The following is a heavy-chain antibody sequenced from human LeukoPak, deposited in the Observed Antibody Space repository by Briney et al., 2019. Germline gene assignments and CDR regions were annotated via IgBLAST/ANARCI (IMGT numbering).Heavy chain of an antibody. CDR2: FYYSGST. CDR3: ARHPLYGDYVAGNY. D-gene: IGHD4-17*01. V-gene: IGHV4-39*01. CDR1: GGSISSSSYY. Sequence: PSETLSLTGTVSGGSISSSSYYWGWIRQPPGKGLEWIGSFYYSGSTYYNPSLKSRVTISVDTSQNQFSLKLSSVTAANTAVYYCARHPLYGDYVAGNYWGQGTLVTVSS. J-gene: IGHJ4*02.